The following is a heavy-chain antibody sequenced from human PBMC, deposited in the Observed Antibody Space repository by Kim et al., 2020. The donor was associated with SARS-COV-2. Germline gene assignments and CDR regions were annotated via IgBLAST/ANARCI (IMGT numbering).Heavy chain of an antibody. Sequence: GGSLRLSCAASGFTFSSYAMHWVRQAPGKGLEWVAVISYDGSNKYYADSVKGRFTISRDNSKNTLYLQMNSLRAEDTAVYYCARDSFWIGSSGYYPLHYWGQGTLVTVSS. V-gene: IGHV3-30*04. CDR2: ISYDGSNK. CDR3: ARDSFWIGSSGYYPLHY. CDR1: GFTFSSYA. D-gene: IGHD3-22*01. J-gene: IGHJ4*02.